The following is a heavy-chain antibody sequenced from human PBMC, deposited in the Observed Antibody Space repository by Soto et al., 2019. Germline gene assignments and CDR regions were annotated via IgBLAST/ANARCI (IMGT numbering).Heavy chain of an antibody. V-gene: IGHV5-51*01. CDR3: ARHTYDILTGYYIPPNYYYGMDV. Sequence: GESLKISCKGSGYSFTSYWIGWVRQMPGKGLEWMGIIYPGDSDTRYSPSFQGQVTISADKSISTAYLQWSSLKASDTAMHYCARHTYDILTGYYIPPNYYYGMDVWGQGTTVTVSS. CDR1: GYSFTSYW. CDR2: IYPGDSDT. D-gene: IGHD3-9*01. J-gene: IGHJ6*02.